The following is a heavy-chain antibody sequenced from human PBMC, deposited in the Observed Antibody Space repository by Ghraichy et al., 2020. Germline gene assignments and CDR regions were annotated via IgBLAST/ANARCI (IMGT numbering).Heavy chain of an antibody. CDR3: ARVGGSIVVVPAAPDRYYYYGMDV. D-gene: IGHD2-2*01. Sequence: SQTLSLTCAVYGGSFSGYYWSWIRQPPGKGLEWIGEINHSGSTNYNPSLKSRVTISVDTSKNQFSLKLSSVTAADTAVYYCARVGGSIVVVPAAPDRYYYYGMDVWGQGTTVTVSS. V-gene: IGHV4-34*01. CDR2: INHSGST. J-gene: IGHJ6*02. CDR1: GGSFSGYY.